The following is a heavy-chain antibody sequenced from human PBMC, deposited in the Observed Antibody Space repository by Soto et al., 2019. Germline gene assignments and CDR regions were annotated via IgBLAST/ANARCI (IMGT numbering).Heavy chain of an antibody. V-gene: IGHV4-59*01. CDR3: ARAPGGPGIAEY. CDR1: GGSISSYY. CDR2: IYYSGST. D-gene: IGHD6-13*01. J-gene: IGHJ4*02. Sequence: PSETLSLTCTVSGGSISSYYWSWIRQPPGKGLEWIGYIYYSGSTNYNPSLKSRVTISVDTSKNQFSLKLSSLRSEDTAVYYCARAPGGPGIAEYWGQGTLVTVSS.